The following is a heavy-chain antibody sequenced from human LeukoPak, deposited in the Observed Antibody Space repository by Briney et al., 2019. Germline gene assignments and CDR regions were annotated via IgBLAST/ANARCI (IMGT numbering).Heavy chain of an antibody. CDR3: ARDLIVGATVTGMDV. Sequence: GRSLRLSCAASGFTFSSYGMHWVRQAPGKGLEWVAVIWYDGSNKYYADSVKGRFTISRDNSKNTLCLQMNSLRAEDTAVYYCARDLIVGATVTGMDVWGQGTTVTVSS. D-gene: IGHD1-26*01. J-gene: IGHJ6*02. V-gene: IGHV3-33*01. CDR1: GFTFSSYG. CDR2: IWYDGSNK.